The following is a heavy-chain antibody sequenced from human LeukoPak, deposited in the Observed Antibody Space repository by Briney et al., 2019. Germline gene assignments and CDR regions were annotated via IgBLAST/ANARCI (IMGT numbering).Heavy chain of an antibody. CDR3: ARHSVIVVVPAAIGTFDY. V-gene: IGHV1-2*02. Sequence: ASVKVSCKASGYTFTGYYMHWVRQAPGQGLEWMGWINPNSGGTNYAQKFQGRVTMTRDTSISTAYMELSRLRSDDTAVYYCARHSVIVVVPAAIGTFDYWGQGTLVTVSS. CDR1: GYTFTGYY. J-gene: IGHJ4*02. CDR2: INPNSGGT. D-gene: IGHD2-2*01.